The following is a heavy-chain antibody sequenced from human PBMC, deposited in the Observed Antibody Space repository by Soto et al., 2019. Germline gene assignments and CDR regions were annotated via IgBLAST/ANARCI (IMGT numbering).Heavy chain of an antibody. D-gene: IGHD6-19*01. CDR2: IYPGDSDT. J-gene: IGHJ4*02. V-gene: IGHV5-51*01. CDR1: GYSFTSYW. Sequence: PGESLKISCKGSGYSFTSYWIGWVRQMPGKGLEWMGIIYPGDSDTRYSPSFQGQVTISADKSISTAYLQWSSLKASDTATYYCARLLTIAVAGTHFDYWGQGTLVTVSS. CDR3: ARLLTIAVAGTHFDY.